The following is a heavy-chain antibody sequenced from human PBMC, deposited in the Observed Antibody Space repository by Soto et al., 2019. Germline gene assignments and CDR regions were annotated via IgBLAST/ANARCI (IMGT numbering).Heavy chain of an antibody. D-gene: IGHD2-15*01. Sequence: QVQLVQSGAEVKKPGASVKVSCKASGYTFTSYYMHWVRQAPGQGLEWMGIINPSGGSTSYAQKFQGRVTMTRDTSTSTVYMELSRLRSEDTAVYYCARDRYCSGGSCYGWFDPWGQGTLVTVSS. CDR1: GYTFTSYY. CDR3: ARDRYCSGGSCYGWFDP. CDR2: INPSGGST. V-gene: IGHV1-46*01. J-gene: IGHJ5*02.